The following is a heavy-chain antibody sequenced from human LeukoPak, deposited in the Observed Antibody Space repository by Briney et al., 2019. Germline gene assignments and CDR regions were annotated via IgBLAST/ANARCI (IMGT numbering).Heavy chain of an antibody. CDR1: GGSISTSSYY. J-gene: IGHJ4*02. CDR3: AKDRSKGSYGDEFDH. CDR2: ISYDGGKK. V-gene: IGHV3-30*18. Sequence: PSETLSLTCTVSGGSISTSSYYWGWIRQPPGKGLEWVAIISYDGGKKDYADSVKGRFTISRDNSKNTLYLQMNSLRTEDRAVYYCAKDRSKGSYGDEFDHWGQGTLVTVSS. D-gene: IGHD1-26*01.